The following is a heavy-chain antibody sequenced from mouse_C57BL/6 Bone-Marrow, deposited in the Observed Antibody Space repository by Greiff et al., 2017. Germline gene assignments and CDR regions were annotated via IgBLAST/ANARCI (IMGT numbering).Heavy chain of an antibody. J-gene: IGHJ3*01. CDR1: GYAFSSSW. V-gene: IGHV1-82*01. CDR2: IYPGDGDT. D-gene: IGHD2-12*01. Sequence: VQLKESGPELVKPGASVKISCKASGYAFSSSWMNWVKQRPGKGLEWIGRIYPGDGDTNYNGKFKGKATLTAYKSSSTAYMQLSSLTSEDSAVYFCARGCYDAWFAYWGQGTLVTVSA. CDR3: ARGCYDAWFAY.